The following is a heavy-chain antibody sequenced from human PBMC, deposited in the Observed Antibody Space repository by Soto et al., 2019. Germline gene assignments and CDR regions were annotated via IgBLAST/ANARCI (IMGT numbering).Heavy chain of an antibody. J-gene: IGHJ5*02. D-gene: IGHD3-10*01. CDR3: ARAVAPYFGKWFDP. CDR2: ISHTGST. CDR1: GGSITSGNPYS. Sequence: SETLSLTCAVSGGSITSGNPYSWSWIRQPPGKGLEWIGSISHTGSTSYNPSLKSRLTMSVDKSKNQFSLRLSSVTAADMAVYYCARAVAPYFGKWFDPWGQGILVTVSS. V-gene: IGHV4-30-2*01.